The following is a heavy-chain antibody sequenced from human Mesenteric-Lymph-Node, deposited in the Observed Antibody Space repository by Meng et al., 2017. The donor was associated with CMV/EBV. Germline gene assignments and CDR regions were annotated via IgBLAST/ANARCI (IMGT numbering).Heavy chain of an antibody. J-gene: IGHJ4*02. D-gene: IGHD4-23*01. Sequence: QVEVCEWGLGLLNPSETLSLTCSVYGGAFCGNYWSWIRQPPGKGLEWSGEINHSGSTNYNPFLKRRVTISVDTSKNQFSLKLSSVTAADTAVYYCARHQRWLKSEGGFNYWGQGTLVTVFS. CDR3: ARHQRWLKSEGGFNY. CDR1: GGAFCGNY. CDR2: INHSGST. V-gene: IGHV4-34*01.